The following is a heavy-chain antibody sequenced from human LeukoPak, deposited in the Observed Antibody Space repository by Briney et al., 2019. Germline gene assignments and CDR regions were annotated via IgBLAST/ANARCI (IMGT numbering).Heavy chain of an antibody. CDR3: ARDRGDIVVVPAASGAFDI. D-gene: IGHD2-2*01. J-gene: IGHJ3*02. CDR2: IIPILVIE. Sequence: WASVKVSCKASGGTFSSYTISWVRQAPGQGLEWMGRIIPILVIENYAQKFQGRVTITADKSTSTAYMELSSLRSEDTAVYYCARDRGDIVVVPAASGAFDIWGQGTMVTVSS. V-gene: IGHV1-69*04. CDR1: GGTFSSYT.